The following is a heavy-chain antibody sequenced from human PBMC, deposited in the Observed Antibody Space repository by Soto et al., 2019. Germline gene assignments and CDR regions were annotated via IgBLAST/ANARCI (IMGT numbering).Heavy chain of an antibody. D-gene: IGHD3-22*01. Sequence: QITLKESGPPLVKPTQTLTLTCTFSGFSLSTSGVGVGWIRQPPGKALEWLALIYWDDDKRYSPSLKSRLTIPKDTSKNQVVLTMTNMDPVDTATYYGAHGTYYYDSSGYYYPRGAFDIWGQGTMVTVSS. CDR1: GFSLSTSGVG. CDR3: AHGTYYYDSSGYYYPRGAFDI. CDR2: IYWDDDK. V-gene: IGHV2-5*02. J-gene: IGHJ3*02.